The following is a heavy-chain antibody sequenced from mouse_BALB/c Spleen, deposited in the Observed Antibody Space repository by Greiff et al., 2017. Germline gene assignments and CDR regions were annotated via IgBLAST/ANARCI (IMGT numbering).Heavy chain of an antibody. J-gene: IGHJ3*01. CDR1: GYTFTDYA. D-gene: IGHD1-1*01. CDR2: ISTYYGDA. CDR3: AREGYGSSPAWFAY. Sequence: VQLQQSGAELVRPGVSVKISCKGSGYTFTDYAMHSVKQSHAKSLEWIGVISTYYGDASYNQKFKGKATMTVDKSSSTAYMELARLTSEDSAIYYCAREGYGSSPAWFAYWGQGTLVTVSA. V-gene: IGHV1S137*01.